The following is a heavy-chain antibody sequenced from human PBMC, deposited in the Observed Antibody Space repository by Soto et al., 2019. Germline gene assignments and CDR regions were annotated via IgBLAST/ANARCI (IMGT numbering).Heavy chain of an antibody. V-gene: IGHV3-15*01. J-gene: IGHJ5*02. Sequence: PGGSLRLSCATSRFSFSNAWMHWVRQAPGRGLEWVGRIKSMTGGGEKDYAATGQGRFTITRDESTDTLYLNMNNLKNEDTSMYFCTAGFGGNCFHPWGQGTLVTVSS. CDR3: TAGFGGNCFHP. CDR1: RFSFSNAW. CDR2: IKSMTGGGEK. D-gene: IGHD2-15*01.